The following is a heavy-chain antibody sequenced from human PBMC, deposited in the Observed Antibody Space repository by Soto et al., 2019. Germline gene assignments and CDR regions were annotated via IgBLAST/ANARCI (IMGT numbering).Heavy chain of an antibody. CDR3: ARVSEQYRDY. Sequence: EVQLVESGGGLVKPGESLRLSCAASGFVFSTYIMNWVRQAPGKGLEWVSSITSAGYIFYGDSVEGRFTISRDNAKNSLYLQMNSLRAEDTAVYYCARVSEQYRDYWGQGTLVTVSS. CDR2: ITSAGYI. D-gene: IGHD6-19*01. CDR1: GFVFSTYI. J-gene: IGHJ4*02. V-gene: IGHV3-21*01.